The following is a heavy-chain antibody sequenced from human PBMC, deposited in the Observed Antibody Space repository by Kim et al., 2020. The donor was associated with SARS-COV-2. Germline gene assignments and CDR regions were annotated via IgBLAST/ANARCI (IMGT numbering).Heavy chain of an antibody. CDR1: GGSFSGNY. V-gene: IGHV4-34*01. CDR3: ARRAAGIDW. Sequence: SETLTLTCAVYGGSFSGNYWNWIRQPPGMGLEWIWEISHSGSTNYNPSLKGRVTLSADTSKNQFSLKLTSVTAADTAVYYCARRAAGIDWWGQGTPVTGSS. CDR2: ISHSGST. J-gene: IGHJ4*02.